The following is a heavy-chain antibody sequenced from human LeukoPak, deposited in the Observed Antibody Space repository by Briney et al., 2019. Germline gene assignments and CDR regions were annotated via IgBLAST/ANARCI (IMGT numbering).Heavy chain of an antibody. CDR2: IDPSDSYT. CDR1: GYSFPSYW. D-gene: IGHD3-22*01. Sequence: GESLKISCKGSGYSFPSYWISWVRQMPGKGLEWMGRIDPSDSYTNYSPSFQGHVTISADKSISTAYLQWSSLKASDTAMYYCARGGLDYYDSSGYSLYYFDYWGQGTLVTVSS. CDR3: ARGGLDYYDSSGYSLYYFDY. J-gene: IGHJ4*02. V-gene: IGHV5-10-1*01.